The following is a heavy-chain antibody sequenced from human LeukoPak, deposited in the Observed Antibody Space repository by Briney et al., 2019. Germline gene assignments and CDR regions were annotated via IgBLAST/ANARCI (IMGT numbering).Heavy chain of an antibody. CDR3: AKDRPRTYYYDSSGDWFDP. D-gene: IGHD3-22*01. Sequence: GGSLRLSXAASGFTFSSYAMSWVRQSPGKGLEWVSAISGSGGSTYYADSVKGRFTISRDNSKNTLYLQMSSLRAEDTAVYYCAKDRPRTYYYDSSGDWFDPWGQGTLVTVSS. V-gene: IGHV3-23*01. CDR1: GFTFSSYA. CDR2: ISGSGGST. J-gene: IGHJ5*02.